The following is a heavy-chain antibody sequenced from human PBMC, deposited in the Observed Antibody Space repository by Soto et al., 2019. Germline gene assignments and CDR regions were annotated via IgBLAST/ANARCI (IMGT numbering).Heavy chain of an antibody. CDR1: GGPLSSSNW. Sequence: SETLSLTCAVSGGPLSSSNWWSWVRQPPGRGLEWIGEISHSGSTNYNRSLKSRVTMSVDTSKNQFSLRLNSVTAADTAVYYCAQGIPDQDILPGYYRSYFDPWGQGTLVTVSS. CDR3: AQGIPDQDILPGYYRSYFDP. D-gene: IGHD3-9*01. J-gene: IGHJ5*02. CDR2: ISHSGST. V-gene: IGHV4-4*02.